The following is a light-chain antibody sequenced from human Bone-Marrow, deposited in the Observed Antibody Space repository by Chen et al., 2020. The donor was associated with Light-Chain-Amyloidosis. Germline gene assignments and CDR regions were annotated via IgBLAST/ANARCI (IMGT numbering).Light chain of an antibody. V-gene: IGLV2-14*01. J-gene: IGLJ1*01. CDR1: SSDVGGDNH. CDR3: SSYTITNTLV. CDR2: EVT. Sequence: QSALTQPASGSGSPGQSRTISCPGTSSDVGGDNHVSWYQKHPDKAPKLMIYEVTNRPSWVPDRFSGSKSDNTASLTISGLQTEDEADYFCSSYTITNTLVFGSGTRVTVL.